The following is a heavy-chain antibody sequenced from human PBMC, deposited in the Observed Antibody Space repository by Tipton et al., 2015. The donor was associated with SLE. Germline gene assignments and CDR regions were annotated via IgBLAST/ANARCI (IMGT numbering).Heavy chain of an antibody. D-gene: IGHD6-13*01. J-gene: IGHJ4*02. Sequence: TLSLTCAVYGGSFSGYYWSWIRRPPGKGLEWIGEINHSGSTNYNPSLKSRVTISVDTSKNQFSLKLSSVTAADTAVYYCARGRRDSSWYADYWGQGTLVTVSS. V-gene: IGHV4-34*01. CDR3: ARGRRDSSWYADY. CDR1: GGSFSGYY. CDR2: INHSGST.